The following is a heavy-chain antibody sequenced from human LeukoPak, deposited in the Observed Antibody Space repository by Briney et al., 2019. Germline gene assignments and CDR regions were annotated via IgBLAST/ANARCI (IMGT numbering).Heavy chain of an antibody. CDR3: ARAGRDGYNRETLFDY. CDR1: GYTFTSYG. V-gene: IGHV1-18*01. CDR2: ISAYNGNT. J-gene: IGHJ4*02. Sequence: ASVKVSCKASGYTFTSYGISWVRQAPGQGLEWMGWISAYNGNTNYAQKLQGRVTMTTDTSTSTAYMELRSLRSDDTAVYYCARAGRDGYNRETLFDYWGQGTLVTVSS. D-gene: IGHD5-24*01.